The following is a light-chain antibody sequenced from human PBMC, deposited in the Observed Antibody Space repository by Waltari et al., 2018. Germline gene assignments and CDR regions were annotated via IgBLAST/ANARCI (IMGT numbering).Light chain of an antibody. CDR2: GAS. CDR1: QSVANY. Sequence: VILTQSPATLSLSPGERATLSCRASQSVANYLAWYQQKPGQAPRLLIYGASSRATGIPDRFSGTGYGTEFTLTISSLEPEDFAVYFCQRYSNSPLTFGGGTKVEIK. V-gene: IGKV3-11*01. CDR3: QRYSNSPLT. J-gene: IGKJ4*01.